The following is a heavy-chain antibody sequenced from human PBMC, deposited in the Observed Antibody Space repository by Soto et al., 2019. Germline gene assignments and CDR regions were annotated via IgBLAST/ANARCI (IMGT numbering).Heavy chain of an antibody. V-gene: IGHV1-69*13. Sequence: SVKVSCKASGGTFSSYAISWVRQAPGQGLEWMGGIIPIFGTANYAQKFQGRVTITADESTSTAYMELSSLRSEDTAVYYCASSGKFCSGGSCYHYYFDYWGQGTLVTVSS. D-gene: IGHD2-15*01. CDR1: GGTFSSYA. CDR3: ASSGKFCSGGSCYHYYFDY. CDR2: IIPIFGTA. J-gene: IGHJ4*02.